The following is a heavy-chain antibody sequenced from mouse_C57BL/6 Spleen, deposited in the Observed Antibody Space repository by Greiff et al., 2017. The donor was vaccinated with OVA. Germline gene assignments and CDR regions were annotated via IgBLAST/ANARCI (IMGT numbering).Heavy chain of an antibody. Sequence: EVQLQQSGPELVKPGASVKISCKASGYTFTDYYMNWVKQSHGKSLEWIGDINPNNGGTSYNQKFKGKATLTVDKSSSTAYMELRSLTSEDSAVYYCARSTTVVTSWDYWGQGTTLTVSS. D-gene: IGHD1-1*01. CDR1: GYTFTDYY. J-gene: IGHJ2*01. V-gene: IGHV1-26*01. CDR2: INPNNGGT. CDR3: ARSTTVVTSWDY.